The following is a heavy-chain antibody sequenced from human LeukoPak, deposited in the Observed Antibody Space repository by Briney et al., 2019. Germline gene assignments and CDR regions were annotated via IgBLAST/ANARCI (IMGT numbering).Heavy chain of an antibody. CDR2: IYYSGST. D-gene: IGHD3-10*01. CDR3: ARHLMVRGVYYFDY. V-gene: IGHV4-59*08. J-gene: IGHJ4*02. Sequence: SETLSLTCTVSGGSTSSYYWSWIRQPPGKGLEWIGYIYYSGSTNYNPSLKSRVTIPVDTSKNQFSLKLSSVTAADTAVYYCARHLMVRGVYYFDYWGQGTLVTVSS. CDR1: GGSTSSYY.